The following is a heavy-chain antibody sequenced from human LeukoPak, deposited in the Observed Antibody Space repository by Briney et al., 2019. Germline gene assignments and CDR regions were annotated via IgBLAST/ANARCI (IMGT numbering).Heavy chain of an antibody. Sequence: GGSLRLSCAGPGFTFVNAWMTWVRQAPGKGLEWVSGISAGGSATYYADSVKGRFTISRDNSKNTLYLQMNSLRAEDTAIYYCASRPPGPWGQGTLVTVSS. V-gene: IGHV3-23*01. D-gene: IGHD3-10*01. CDR3: ASRPPGP. CDR2: ISAGGSAT. CDR1: GFTFVNAW. J-gene: IGHJ5*02.